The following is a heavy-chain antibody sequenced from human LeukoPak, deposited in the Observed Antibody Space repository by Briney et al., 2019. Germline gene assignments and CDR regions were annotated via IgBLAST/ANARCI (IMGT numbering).Heavy chain of an antibody. D-gene: IGHD6-13*01. V-gene: IGHV4-39*01. Sequence: SETLSLTCTVSGGSISSSSYYWGWIRQPPGKGLEWIGSIYYSGSTYYNPSLKSRVTISVDTSKSQFFLKVTSVTASDTALYFCARLDSLAATGRGFPVCDYWGQGALVTVSS. CDR1: GGSISSSSYY. J-gene: IGHJ4*02. CDR3: ARLDSLAATGRGFPVCDY. CDR2: IYYSGST.